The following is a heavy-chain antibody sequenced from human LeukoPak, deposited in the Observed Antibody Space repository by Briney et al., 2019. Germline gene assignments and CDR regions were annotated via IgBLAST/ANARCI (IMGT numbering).Heavy chain of an antibody. CDR2: INPNNGGT. J-gene: IGHJ4*02. V-gene: IGHV1-2*02. D-gene: IGHD3-16*02. Sequence: GASVKVSCKASGYTFTGYYIHWVRQAPGQALEWIGWINPNNGGTNLAQKFQGRVTMARDTSISTAYMELSRLRSDDTAVYYCAGGLHYSESGGKVWGSYRFSFHFDFWGQGSLVTVSS. CDR3: AGGLHYSESGGKVWGSYRFSFHFDF. CDR1: GYTFTGYY.